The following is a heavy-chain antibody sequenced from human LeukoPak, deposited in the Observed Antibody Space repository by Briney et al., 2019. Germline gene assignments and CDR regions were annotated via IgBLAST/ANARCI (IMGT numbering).Heavy chain of an antibody. V-gene: IGHV3-21*01. D-gene: IGHD2-2*01. CDR2: ISSSSSYI. CDR1: GFTYSSYS. CDR3: AVKGYCSSTSCLGLVY. Sequence: GGSLRLSCAASGFTYSSYSMHWVRQAPGKGLEWVSSISSSSSYIYYADSVKGRFTISRDNAKNSLYLQMNSLRAEDTAVYYCAVKGYCSSTSCLGLVYWGQGTLVTVSS. J-gene: IGHJ4*02.